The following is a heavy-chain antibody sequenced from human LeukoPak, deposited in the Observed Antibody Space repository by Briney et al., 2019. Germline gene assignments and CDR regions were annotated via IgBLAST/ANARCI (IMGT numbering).Heavy chain of an antibody. CDR2: ISRSGDTI. CDR3: ARDYASDY. V-gene: IGHV3-48*03. Sequence: GGSLRLSCAASGFTFSRYEMNWVRQAPGKGLEWVSYISRSGDTIYFADSVKGRFTISRDNAKNSRYLQMSSLRAEDTAVYYCARDYASDYWGQGTLVTVSS. D-gene: IGHD3-10*01. CDR1: GFTFSRYE. J-gene: IGHJ4*02.